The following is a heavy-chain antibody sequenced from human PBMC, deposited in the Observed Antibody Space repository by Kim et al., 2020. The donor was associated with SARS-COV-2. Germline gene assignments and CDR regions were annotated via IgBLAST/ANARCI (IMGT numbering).Heavy chain of an antibody. CDR3: ARTNTRYYGMDV. J-gene: IGHJ6*02. CDR2: IYHSGST. Sequence: SDTLSLTCTVSGGSISNYYWNWIRQPPGKGLEWIGYIYHSGSTNYNPSLKSRVTISVDTSKNQFSLKLSSVTAADTAVYYCARTNTRYYGMDVWGQGTTVTVSS. V-gene: IGHV4-59*07. CDR1: GGSISNYY.